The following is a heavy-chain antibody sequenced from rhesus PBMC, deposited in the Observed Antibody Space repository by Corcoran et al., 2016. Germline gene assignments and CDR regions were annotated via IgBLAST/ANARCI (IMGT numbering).Heavy chain of an antibody. CDR1: AGSLSSHS. J-gene: IGHJ4*01. V-gene: IGHV4S11*01. CDR2: IYGSGSST. CDR3: ARQHSGSYYYGFYFDY. D-gene: IGHD3-16*01. Sequence: QVQLQESGPGLVQPLETLSLTCSVSAGSLSSHSWSWVRQAPGAGLGWIVYIYGSGSSTNYHPSLKSRVTLSVDTSKNPLSLKLSSVTAADTAVYYCARQHSGSYYYGFYFDYWGQGVLVTVSS.